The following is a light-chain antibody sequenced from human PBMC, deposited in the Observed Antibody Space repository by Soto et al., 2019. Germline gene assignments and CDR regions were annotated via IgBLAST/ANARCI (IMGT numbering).Light chain of an antibody. CDR3: SSLTTTNSLI. Sequence: QSALTQPASVSGSPGQSITISCTGTSSDIGDYKSVSWYQHHPGKAPKLMIYEVSNRPPGVSDRFSGSKTGNTASLTISGLQAEDEADYYCSSLTTTNSLIFGAGTKLTVL. J-gene: IGLJ2*01. CDR2: EVS. V-gene: IGLV2-14*01. CDR1: SSDIGDYKS.